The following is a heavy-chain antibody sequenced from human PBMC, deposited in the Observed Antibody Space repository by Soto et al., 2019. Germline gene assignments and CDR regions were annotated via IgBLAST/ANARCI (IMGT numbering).Heavy chain of an antibody. CDR2: IFHGASI. CDR1: GGSISTHHW. J-gene: IGHJ6*02. V-gene: IGHV4-4*02. D-gene: IGHD3-10*01. Sequence: QVQLQESGPGLVKPSGTLSLTCAVSGGSISTHHWWSWVRQPPGKVLEWIGEIFHGASINYNPSLKGPFTISMDKSVNRVALVLSAMYAADQAVYYCARCAYGLYTFDLDVWGQGTTVTVSS. CDR3: ARCAYGLYTFDLDV.